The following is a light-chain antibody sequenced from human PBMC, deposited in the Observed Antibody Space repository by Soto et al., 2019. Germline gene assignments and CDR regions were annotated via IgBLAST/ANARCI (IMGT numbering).Light chain of an antibody. J-gene: IGKJ4*01. CDR1: QSISTW. CDR3: QQYNSIPLT. V-gene: IGKV1-5*03. CDR2: KAS. Sequence: DIQMTQSPSTLSASVGDRVTITCRASQSISTWLAWYQQKPGKAPKLLIYKASTLKSGVPSRFSGSGSGTEFTLTISSLQPDDFATYYCQQYNSIPLTFGGGTKVEIK.